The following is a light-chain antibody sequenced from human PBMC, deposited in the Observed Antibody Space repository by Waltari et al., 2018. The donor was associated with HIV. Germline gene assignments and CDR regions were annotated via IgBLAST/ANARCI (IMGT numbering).Light chain of an antibody. V-gene: IGLV2-14*01. CDR2: EVT. CDR3: CSYTGTNSLH. CDR1: SSAVGCYDC. Sequence: QSALTQPASVSGSPGQSITISCTGASSAVGCYDCSSWYQQHPGKAPRLIIYEVTNRPSGVSNRFFGSKSANTASLTISGLQADDEADYYCSYTGTNSLHFGGGTKVTVL. J-gene: IGLJ2*01.